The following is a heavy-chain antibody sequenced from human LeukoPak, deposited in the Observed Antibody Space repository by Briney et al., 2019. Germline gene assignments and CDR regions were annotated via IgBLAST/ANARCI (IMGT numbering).Heavy chain of an antibody. CDR3: TRSTNLEAFDI. J-gene: IGHJ3*02. CDR2: IYYSGST. CDR1: GGSVSSGTYY. V-gene: IGHV4-61*01. D-gene: IGHD2-8*01. Sequence: SETLSLTCTVSGGSVSSGTYYWSWIRQPPGKGLQWIGYIYYSGSTNYNPSLRSRVTISVDTSKNQCSLKLSSVTIADTAVYYCTRSTNLEAFDIWGQGTMVTVSS.